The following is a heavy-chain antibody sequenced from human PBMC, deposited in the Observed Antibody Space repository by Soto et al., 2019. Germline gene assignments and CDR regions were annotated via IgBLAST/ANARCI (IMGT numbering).Heavy chain of an antibody. CDR2: IYYSGST. Sequence: QVQLQESGPGLVKPSQTLSLTCTVSGGSISSGGYSWSWIRQHPGKGLEWIGYIYYSGSTYYNPSLKSRVTISVDTSKNQCSLKLSSVTAADTAVYYCARDGGSGWYSEDYWGQGTLVTVSS. V-gene: IGHV4-31*03. CDR1: GGSISSGGYS. D-gene: IGHD6-19*01. J-gene: IGHJ4*02. CDR3: ARDGGSGWYSEDY.